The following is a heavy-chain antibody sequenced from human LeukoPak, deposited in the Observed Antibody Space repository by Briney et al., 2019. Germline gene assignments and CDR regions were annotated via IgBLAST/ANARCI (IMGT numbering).Heavy chain of an antibody. J-gene: IGHJ4*02. CDR2: ITGGGGTT. D-gene: IGHD7-27*01. V-gene: IGHV3-23*01. CDR1: GFTFSTYA. CDR3: ARDWGY. Sequence: GGSLRLSCAASGFTFSTYAMSWVRRTPGKGLEWVSAITGGGGTTYYADSVKGRFTISRDNSKNTVYLQMNSLRAEDTAVYYCARDWGYWGQGTLVTVSS.